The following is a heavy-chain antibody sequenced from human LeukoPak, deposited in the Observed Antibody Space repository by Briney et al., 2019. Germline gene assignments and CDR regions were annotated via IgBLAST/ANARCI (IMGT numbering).Heavy chain of an antibody. J-gene: IGHJ4*02. Sequence: PSETLSLTCTVSGGSISSYYWSWIRQPPGKGLEWIGYIYYSGSTNYNPSLKSRVTISVDTSKNQFSLKLSSVTAADTAIYYCARGYDYAWGSYRPHFDYWGQGTLVTVSS. CDR2: IYYSGST. D-gene: IGHD3-16*02. V-gene: IGHV4-59*01. CDR1: GGSISSYY. CDR3: ARGYDYAWGSYRPHFDY.